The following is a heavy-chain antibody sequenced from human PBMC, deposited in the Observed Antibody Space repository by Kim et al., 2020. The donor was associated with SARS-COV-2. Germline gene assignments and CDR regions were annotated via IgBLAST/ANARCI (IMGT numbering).Heavy chain of an antibody. CDR1: GGSISSGDYY. V-gene: IGHV4-30-4*01. CDR3: ARGHGYGDYDWFDP. J-gene: IGHJ5*02. Sequence: SETLSLTCTVSGGSISSGDYYWSWIRQPPGKGLEWIGYIYYSGSTYYNPSLKSRVTISVDTSKNQFSLKLSSVTAADTAVYYCARGHGYGDYDWFDPWGQGTLVTVSS. D-gene: IGHD4-17*01. CDR2: IYYSGST.